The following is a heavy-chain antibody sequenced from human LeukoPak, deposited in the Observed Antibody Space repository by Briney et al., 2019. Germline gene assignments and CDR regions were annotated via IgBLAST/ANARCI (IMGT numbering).Heavy chain of an antibody. CDR2: ISYDGSNK. Sequence: GGSLRLSCAASGFTFSSYAMHWVRQAPGKGLEWVAVISYDGSNKYYADSVKGRFTISRDNSKNTLYLQMNSLRAEDTAVYYCARGGDIVVVPAVPQDYWGQGPLVTVSS. CDR3: ARGGDIVVVPAVPQDY. J-gene: IGHJ4*02. CDR1: GFTFSSYA. V-gene: IGHV3-30-3*01. D-gene: IGHD2-2*01.